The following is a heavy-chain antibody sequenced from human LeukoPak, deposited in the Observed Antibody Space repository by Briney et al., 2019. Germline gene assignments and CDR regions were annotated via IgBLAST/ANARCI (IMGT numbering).Heavy chain of an antibody. CDR1: GYTFTSYD. CDR2: MNPNSGNT. J-gene: IGHJ4*02. D-gene: IGHD2-2*01. CDR3: ARGPDYCSSTSCYAGGY. Sequence: GASVKVSCKASGYTFTSYDINWVRQATGQGLEWMGWMNPNSGNTGYAQKVQGRVTITRNTSISTAYMELTSLRSEDTAVYYCARGPDYCSSTSCYAGGYWGQGTLVTVSS. V-gene: IGHV1-8*03.